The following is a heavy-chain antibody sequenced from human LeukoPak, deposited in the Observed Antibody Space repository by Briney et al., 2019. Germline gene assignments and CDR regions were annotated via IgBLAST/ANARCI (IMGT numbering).Heavy chain of an antibody. Sequence: GGSLRLSCAASGFTFSSYSMNWVRQAPGKGLEWVSYISSSSSTIYYADSVKGRFTISRDNAKNSLYLQMNSLRAEDTAVYYCARDLYYYDSSGYPFYYYYYMDVWGKGTTVTVSS. V-gene: IGHV3-48*01. CDR3: ARDLYYYDSSGYPFYYYYYMDV. CDR1: GFTFSSYS. J-gene: IGHJ6*03. CDR2: ISSSSSTI. D-gene: IGHD3-22*01.